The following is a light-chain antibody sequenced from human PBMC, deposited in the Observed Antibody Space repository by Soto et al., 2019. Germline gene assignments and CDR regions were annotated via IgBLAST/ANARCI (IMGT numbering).Light chain of an antibody. CDR3: QHYGSSPPFT. J-gene: IGKJ3*01. CDR2: GAS. V-gene: IGKV3-20*01. CDR1: QSVSNNY. Sequence: EIVLTQSPGTLSLSPGERATLSCRASQSVSNNYLAWYQQKPGQAPKILIYGASNRATGIPDRFSGSGSRTDFTLTISRLEPEDFAVYYCQHYGSSPPFTFGPGTKVDIK.